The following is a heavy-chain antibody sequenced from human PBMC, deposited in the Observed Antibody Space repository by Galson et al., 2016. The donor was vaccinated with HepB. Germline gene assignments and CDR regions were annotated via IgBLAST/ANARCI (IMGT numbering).Heavy chain of an antibody. Sequence: QSGAEVTKPGESLKISCQVSGHSFSTHWFAWVRQMPGKGLEWMGLIFPGDSDARYSPSFQGQVTLSADKSNSTAYLQWSSLKASDTAIYYCARQSTEAMVGYDYWGQEPWSPSPQ. J-gene: IGHJ4*01. CDR1: GHSFSTHW. D-gene: IGHD5-18*01. CDR3: ARQSTEAMVGYDY. V-gene: IGHV5-51*01. CDR2: IFPGDSDA.